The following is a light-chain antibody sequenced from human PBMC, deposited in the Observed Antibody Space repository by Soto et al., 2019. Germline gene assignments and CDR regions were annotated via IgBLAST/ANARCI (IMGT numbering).Light chain of an antibody. CDR1: QGISSW. Sequence: DLQMTQYPSTVSASVGDRVTITFRASQGISSWLAWYQQKPGKAPKLLIYDASSLESGVPTRFSGSGSGTEFTLTISSLQPDDFATYYCQQYNSYWTFGQGTMVDNK. CDR2: DAS. J-gene: IGKJ1*01. V-gene: IGKV1-5*01. CDR3: QQYNSYWT.